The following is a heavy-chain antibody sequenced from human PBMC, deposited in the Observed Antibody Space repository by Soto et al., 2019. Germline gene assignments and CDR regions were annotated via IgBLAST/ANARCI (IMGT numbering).Heavy chain of an antibody. CDR2: IYHSGST. V-gene: IGHV4-4*02. CDR1: GVSISSSNW. D-gene: IGHD2-2*01. Sequence: SETLSLTCAVSGVSISSSNWSSWVRQPPGKGLEWIGEIYHSGSTNYNPSLKSRVTISVDKSKNQFSLKLSSVTAADTAVYYCARYNGIVVVPAASYYFDYWGQGTLVTVSS. CDR3: ARYNGIVVVPAASYYFDY. J-gene: IGHJ4*02.